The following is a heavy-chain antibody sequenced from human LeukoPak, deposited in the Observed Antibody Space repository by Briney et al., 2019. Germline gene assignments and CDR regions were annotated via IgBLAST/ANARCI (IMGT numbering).Heavy chain of an antibody. CDR3: ARVSYDILTGYHPFDY. CDR2: INPNSGGT. Sequence: GASVKVSCKASGYTFTGYYMHWVRQAPGQGLEWMGWINPNSGGTNHAQKFQGRVTMTRDTSISTAYMELSRLRSDDTAVYYCARVSYDILTGYHPFDYWGQGTLVTVSS. J-gene: IGHJ4*02. D-gene: IGHD3-9*01. CDR1: GYTFTGYY. V-gene: IGHV1-2*02.